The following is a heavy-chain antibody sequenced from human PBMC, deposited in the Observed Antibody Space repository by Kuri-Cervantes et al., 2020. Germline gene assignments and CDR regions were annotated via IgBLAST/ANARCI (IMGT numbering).Heavy chain of an antibody. CDR2: IYSNGRT. CDR1: GFTFSSYG. J-gene: IGHJ5*01. CDR3: ARHDWFES. V-gene: IGHV3-53*01. Sequence: GESLKISCAASGFTFSSYGMHWVRQAPGKGLEWVSVIYSNGRTYCADSVKGRFTISRDNSKNSLYLQMNSLRVEDTALYYCARHDWFESWGQGTRVTVSS.